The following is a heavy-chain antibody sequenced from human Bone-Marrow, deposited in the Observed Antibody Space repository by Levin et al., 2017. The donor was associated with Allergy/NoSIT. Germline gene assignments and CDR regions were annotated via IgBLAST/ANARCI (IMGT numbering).Heavy chain of an antibody. D-gene: IGHD2-15*01. CDR1: NYSISSDFH. CDR3: ARTLGYCSGDGCYYYFDQ. CDR2: IDQSGNT. Sequence: SETLSLTFAVSNYSISSDFHWGWIRQPPGKGLEWIGSIDQSGNTYYNPSLKSRVTISLDTSKNQFSLRLTSVTAADTAVYYCARTLGYCSGDGCYYYFDQWGQGTLVTVSS. J-gene: IGHJ4*02. V-gene: IGHV4-38-2*01.